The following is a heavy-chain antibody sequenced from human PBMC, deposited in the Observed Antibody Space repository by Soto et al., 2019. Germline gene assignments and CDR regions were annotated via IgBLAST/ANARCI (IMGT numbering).Heavy chain of an antibody. J-gene: IGHJ6*02. V-gene: IGHV4-59*01. CDR2: IYYSGST. CDR1: GGSISSYY. Sequence: PSETLSLTCTVSGGSISSYYRSWIRQPPGKGLEWIGYIYYSGSTNYNPSLKSRVTISVDTSKNQFSLKLSSVTAADTAVYYCARDQRAAAGTYYYYYYGMDVWGQGTTVTVSS. D-gene: IGHD6-13*01. CDR3: ARDQRAAAGTYYYYYYGMDV.